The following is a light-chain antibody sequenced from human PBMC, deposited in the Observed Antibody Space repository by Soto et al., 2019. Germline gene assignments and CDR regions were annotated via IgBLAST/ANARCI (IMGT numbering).Light chain of an antibody. Sequence: EIVLTQSPATLSLSPGERATLSCRASQSVSSYLAWYQQKPGQAPRLLIYDTSNRATSIPARFSGSGSGTDFTITISSLQTADFAAYYCQQRRNWPPLTFGPGTKVDIK. V-gene: IGKV3-11*01. J-gene: IGKJ3*01. CDR3: QQRRNWPPLT. CDR2: DTS. CDR1: QSVSSY.